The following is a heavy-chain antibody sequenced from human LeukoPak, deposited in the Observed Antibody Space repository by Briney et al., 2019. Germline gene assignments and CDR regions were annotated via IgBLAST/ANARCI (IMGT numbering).Heavy chain of an antibody. CDR1: GGSLTSYY. CDR3: ARLGSYFDF. J-gene: IGHJ4*02. V-gene: IGHV4-59*08. Sequence: SETLSLTCTVSGGSLTSYYWSWIRQPPGKGLQWIGYIYYSGSVNYNPSLKSRVTVSVDTSKNQFSLNLSSVTATDTAVYYCARLGSYFDFWGQGTQVTVSS. CDR2: IYYSGSV.